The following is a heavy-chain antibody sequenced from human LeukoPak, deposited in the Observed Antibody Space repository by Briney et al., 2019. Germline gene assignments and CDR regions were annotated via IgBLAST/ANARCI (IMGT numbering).Heavy chain of an antibody. CDR3: AKEVGDYYSYMNV. V-gene: IGHV3-23*01. J-gene: IGHJ6*03. Sequence: GGSLRLSCAASGFTFSNSAMNWVRQAPGKGLEWVAAISGSGGSTYYADSVRGRFTFSRDNSKNTLYVQMNSLRAEDTAMYYCAKEVGDYYSYMNVWGKGTTVTVSS. CDR2: ISGSGGST. D-gene: IGHD1-26*01. CDR1: GFTFSNSA.